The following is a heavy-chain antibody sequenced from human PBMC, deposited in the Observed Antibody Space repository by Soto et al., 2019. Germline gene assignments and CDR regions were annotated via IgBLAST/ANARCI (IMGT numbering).Heavy chain of an antibody. CDR3: ARDRAVLRFLEWLYGMDV. J-gene: IGHJ6*02. V-gene: IGHV3-30-3*01. CDR2: ISYDGSNK. Sequence: GGSLRLSCAASGFTFSSYAMHWVRQAPGKGLEWVAVISYDGSNKYYADSVKGRFTISRDNSKNTLYLQMNSLRAEDTAVYYCARDRAVLRFLEWLYGMDVWGQGTTVTVSS. D-gene: IGHD3-3*01. CDR1: GFTFSSYA.